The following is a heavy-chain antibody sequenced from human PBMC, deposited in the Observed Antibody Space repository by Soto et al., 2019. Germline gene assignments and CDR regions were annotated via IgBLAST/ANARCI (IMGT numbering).Heavy chain of an antibody. CDR3: ACSSGYYYDAFDI. D-gene: IGHD3-22*01. CDR2: INPNSGGT. V-gene: IGHV1-2*04. J-gene: IGHJ3*02. Sequence: ASVKVSCKASGYTFTGYYMHWGRQDPGQGLEWMGWINPNSGGTNYAQKFQGWVTMTRDTSISTAYMELSRLRSYDTAVYYCACSSGYYYDAFDIWGQGTMVTVSS. CDR1: GYTFTGYY.